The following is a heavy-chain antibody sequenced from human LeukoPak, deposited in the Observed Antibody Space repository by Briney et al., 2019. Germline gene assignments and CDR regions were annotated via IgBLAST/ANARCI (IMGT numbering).Heavy chain of an antibody. J-gene: IGHJ4*02. V-gene: IGHV1-69*13. CDR1: GYTFSTFP. Sequence: AASVKVSCKASGYTFSTFPINWVRQAPGQGLEWMGGIIPIFGTANYAQKFQGRVTITADESASTAYMELSSLRSEDTAVYYCARSHDYGDYGIDYWGQGTLVTVSS. D-gene: IGHD4-17*01. CDR3: ARSHDYGDYGIDY. CDR2: IIPIFGTA.